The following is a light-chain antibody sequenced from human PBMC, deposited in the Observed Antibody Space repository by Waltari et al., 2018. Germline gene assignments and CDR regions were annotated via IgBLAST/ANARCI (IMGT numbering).Light chain of an antibody. Sequence: DIVMTQSPDSLAVSLGERATINCKSSESVIYDSDNKNYLAWYQQQPGQPPKLLIHWASIRESGVPGRFSGSGSGTDFTLTISSLQAEDVAVYYCQQYLSAPRTFGQGTVLEIK. CDR1: ESVIYDSDNKNY. CDR3: QQYLSAPRT. CDR2: WAS. V-gene: IGKV4-1*01. J-gene: IGKJ2*02.